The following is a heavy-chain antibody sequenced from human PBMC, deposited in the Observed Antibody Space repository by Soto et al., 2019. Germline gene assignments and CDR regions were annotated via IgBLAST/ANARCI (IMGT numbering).Heavy chain of an antibody. J-gene: IGHJ6*02. CDR1: GGSISSYY. D-gene: IGHD3-10*01. CDR3: ARDKMAEDYYGSGSTYYYYGMDV. CDR2: IYTSGST. V-gene: IGHV4-4*07. Sequence: SETLSLTCTVSGGSISSYYWSWIRQPAGKGLEWIGRIYTSGSTNYNPSLKSRVTMSVDTSKNQFSLKLSSVTAADTAVYYCARDKMAEDYYGSGSTYYYYGMDVWGQGTTVT.